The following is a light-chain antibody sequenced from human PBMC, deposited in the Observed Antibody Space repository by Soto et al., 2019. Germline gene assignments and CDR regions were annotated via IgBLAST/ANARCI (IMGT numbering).Light chain of an antibody. CDR1: NSDVGDYNF. V-gene: IGLV2-14*01. CDR2: DVS. Sequence: QSALTQPASVSGSPGQSITISCTGTNSDVGDYNFVSWYQQHPGKAPKLMIYDVSNRPSGVSNRFSGSKSGNTASLNISGLQAEDEADYYCSSYTSSSIPYVFGIGTKLTVL. J-gene: IGLJ1*01. CDR3: SSYTSSSIPYV.